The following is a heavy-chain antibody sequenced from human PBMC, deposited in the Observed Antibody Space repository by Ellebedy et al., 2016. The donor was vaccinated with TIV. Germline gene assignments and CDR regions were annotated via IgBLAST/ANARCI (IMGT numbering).Heavy chain of an antibody. V-gene: IGHV5-51*01. CDR2: IYPADSDT. CDR1: GYSFSSYW. Sequence: GESLKISCKASGYSFSSYWIGWVRQMPGKGLEWMGIIYPADSDTRYSPSFQGQVTISADKSISTAYLQWSSLKASDTAMYYCARRSGSYFDYWGQGTLVIASS. D-gene: IGHD3-10*01. CDR3: ARRSGSYFDY. J-gene: IGHJ4*02.